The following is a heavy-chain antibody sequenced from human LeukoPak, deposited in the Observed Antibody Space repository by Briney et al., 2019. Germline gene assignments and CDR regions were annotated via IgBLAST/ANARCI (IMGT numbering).Heavy chain of an antibody. Sequence: SETLSLTCTVSGGSISSNFWSWIRQPPGKGLGWIGNIYYSGSTNYNPSLKSRVTISVDTSKNQFSLKLSSVTAADTAVYYCARHVSTWATIDYWGQGTLVTVSS. CDR1: GGSISSNF. D-gene: IGHD2-8*01. J-gene: IGHJ4*02. CDR2: IYYSGST. V-gene: IGHV4-59*08. CDR3: ARHVSTWATIDY.